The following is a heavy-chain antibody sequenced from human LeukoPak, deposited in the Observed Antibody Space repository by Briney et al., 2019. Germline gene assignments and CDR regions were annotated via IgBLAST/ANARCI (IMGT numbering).Heavy chain of an antibody. CDR2: INAGNGNT. CDR1: GYTFTSYA. CDR3: ARARGSSGVDH. Sequence: GASVKVSCKASGYTFTSYAMHWVRQAPGQGLEWMGWINAGNGNTKYSQKFQGRVTITRDTSASTAYMELSSLRSEDTAVYYCARARGSSGVDHWGQGTLVTVSS. V-gene: IGHV1-3*01. J-gene: IGHJ4*02. D-gene: IGHD6-19*01.